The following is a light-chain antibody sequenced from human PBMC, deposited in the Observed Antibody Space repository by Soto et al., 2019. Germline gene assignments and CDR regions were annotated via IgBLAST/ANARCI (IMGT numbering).Light chain of an antibody. CDR3: QQYGSSLIT. V-gene: IGKV3-20*01. CDR1: QSVSSSY. Sequence: EIVMTQPPATLSVSPGERATLPCRASQSVSSSYLAWYQQKPGQAPRLLIYGASSRATGIPDRFSGSGSGTDFTLTISRLEPEDFAVYYCQQYGSSLITFGQGTRLETK. CDR2: GAS. J-gene: IGKJ5*01.